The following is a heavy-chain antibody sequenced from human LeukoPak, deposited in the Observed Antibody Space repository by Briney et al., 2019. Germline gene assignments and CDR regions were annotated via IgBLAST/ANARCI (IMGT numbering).Heavy chain of an antibody. D-gene: IGHD2-15*01. V-gene: IGHV4-34*01. CDR2: INHSGST. CDR3: ARVGRCSGGSCYYNWFDP. J-gene: IGHJ5*02. CDR1: GGSFSGYY. Sequence: PSETLSLTRAVYGGSFSGYYWSWIRQPPGKGLEWIGEINHSGSTNYNPSLKSRVTISVDTSKNQFSLKLSSVTAADTAAYYCARVGRCSGGSCYYNWFDPWGQGTLVTVSS.